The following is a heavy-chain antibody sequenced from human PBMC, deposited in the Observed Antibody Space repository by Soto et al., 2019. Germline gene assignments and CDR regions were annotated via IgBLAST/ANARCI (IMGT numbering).Heavy chain of an antibody. J-gene: IGHJ4*02. CDR3: ARATHYDFWSGLYYFDY. Sequence: QVQLQESGPGLVKPSGTLSLTCAVSGGSISSSNWWSWVRHPPGKGLGWIGEIYHRGSTNYNPSLKSRVTISVDKSKNQFSLKLSSVTAADTAVYYCARATHYDFWSGLYYFDYWGQGTLVTVSS. CDR1: GGSISSSNW. D-gene: IGHD3-3*01. CDR2: IYHRGST. V-gene: IGHV4-4*02.